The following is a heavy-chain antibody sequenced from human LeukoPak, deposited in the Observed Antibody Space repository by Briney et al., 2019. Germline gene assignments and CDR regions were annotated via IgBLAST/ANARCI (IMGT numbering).Heavy chain of an antibody. CDR1: GGSFGGYC. Sequence: SETLSLTCAVYGGSFGGYCWSWIRQPPGKGLEWIGEINHSGSTNYNPSLKSRVTISVDTSKNQFSLKLSSVTAADTAVYYCASQPPYGSGSYYNEGDYWGQGTLVTVSS. J-gene: IGHJ4*02. CDR3: ASQPPYGSGSYYNEGDY. CDR2: INHSGST. D-gene: IGHD3-10*01. V-gene: IGHV4-34*01.